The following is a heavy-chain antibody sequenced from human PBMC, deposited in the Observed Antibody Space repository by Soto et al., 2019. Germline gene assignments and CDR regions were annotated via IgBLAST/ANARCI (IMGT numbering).Heavy chain of an antibody. J-gene: IGHJ3*02. CDR1: RDSVTIYL. Sequence: LKIRWKGSRDSVTIYLIAVLRQMPGKGLEWMGIIYPGDSDTRYSPSFQGQVTISADKSISTAYLQWSSLKASDTAIYYCARQLDSSGHYWAIWGQGTMVTGSS. CDR2: IYPGDSDT. D-gene: IGHD3-22*01. V-gene: IGHV5-51*01. CDR3: ARQLDSSGHYWAI.